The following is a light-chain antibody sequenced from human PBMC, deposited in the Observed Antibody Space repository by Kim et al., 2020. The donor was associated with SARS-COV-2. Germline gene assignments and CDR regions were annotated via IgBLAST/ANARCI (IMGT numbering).Light chain of an antibody. CDR3: QQSYSTPQT. CDR1: ISSY. CDR2: AAS. V-gene: IGKV1-39*01. Sequence: ISSYLNWYQQKPGKAPKLLIYAASILQSGVPSRFSGSGSGTDFTLTISSLQPEDFATYYCQQSYSTPQTFGQGTNVDIK. J-gene: IGKJ1*01.